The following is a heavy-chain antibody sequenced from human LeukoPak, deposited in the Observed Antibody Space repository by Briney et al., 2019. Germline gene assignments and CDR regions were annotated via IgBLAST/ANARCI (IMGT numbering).Heavy chain of an antibody. J-gene: IGHJ4*02. CDR3: ARDIPRSGSYEFDS. CDR2: IHEAGSEK. V-gene: IGHV3-7*01. Sequence: PGGSLRLSCAASGFTFSSHWMGWVRQAPGKGLEWVANIHEAGSEKSYVDSVKGRFTISRDNARNSLYLQMNGLRAEDTAVYYCARDIPRSGSYEFDSWGQGTLVTVSS. CDR1: GFTFSSHW. D-gene: IGHD1-26*01.